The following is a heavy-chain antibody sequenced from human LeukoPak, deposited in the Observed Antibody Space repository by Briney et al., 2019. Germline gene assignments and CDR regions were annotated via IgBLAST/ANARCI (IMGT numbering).Heavy chain of an antibody. D-gene: IGHD3-3*01. CDR1: GGSFSGYY. CDR2: INHSGST. Sequence: SETLSLTCAVYGGSFSGYYWSWIRQPPGKGLEWIGEINHSGSTNYNPSLKSRVTISVDTSKNQFSLKLSSVTAADTAVYYCARGTLVLRFLEWRGSTPNWFDPWGQGTLVTVSS. CDR3: ARGTLVLRFLEWRGSTPNWFDP. V-gene: IGHV4-34*01. J-gene: IGHJ5*02.